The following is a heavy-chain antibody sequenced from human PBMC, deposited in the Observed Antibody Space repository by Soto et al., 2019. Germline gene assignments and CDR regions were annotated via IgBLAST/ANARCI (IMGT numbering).Heavy chain of an antibody. J-gene: IGHJ6*02. V-gene: IGHV4-31*03. CDR2: IYYSGGT. Sequence: SETLSLTCTVSGGSISSGGYYWSWIRQHPGKGLEWIGYIYYSGGTYYNPSLKSRVTISVDTSKNQFSLKLSSVTAADTAVYYCARGATVTTLSYGMDVWGQGTTVTVSS. D-gene: IGHD4-17*01. CDR3: ARGATVTTLSYGMDV. CDR1: GGSISSGGYY.